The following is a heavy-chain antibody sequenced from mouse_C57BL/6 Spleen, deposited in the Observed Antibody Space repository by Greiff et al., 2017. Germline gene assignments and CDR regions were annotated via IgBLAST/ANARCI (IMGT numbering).Heavy chain of an antibody. Sequence: QVTLKVSGPGILQPSQTLSLTCSFSGFSLSTFGMGVGWIRQPSGKGLEWLAHIWWDDDKYYNPALKSRPTISKDTAENQVSLKTANVDTADTATYYGEGAAQATSGAMDDWGQGTSVTVSS. CDR3: EGAAQATSGAMDD. D-gene: IGHD3-2*02. CDR2: IWWDDDK. V-gene: IGHV8-8*01. J-gene: IGHJ4*01. CDR1: GFSLSTFGMG.